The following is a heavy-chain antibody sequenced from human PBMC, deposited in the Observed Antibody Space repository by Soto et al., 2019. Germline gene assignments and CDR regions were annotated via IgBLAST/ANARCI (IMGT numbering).Heavy chain of an antibody. CDR1: GGSISSGGYY. CDR2: IYYSGST. D-gene: IGHD5-18*01. CDR3: ARSGYSYGPNPLLY. J-gene: IGHJ4*02. Sequence: PSVTMSVTCTVAGGSISSGGYYWSWIRQHPGKGLEWIGYIYYSGSTYYNPSLKSRVTISVDTSKNQFSLKLSSVTAADTAVYYCARSGYSYGPNPLLYWGQGTLVTVSS. V-gene: IGHV4-31*03.